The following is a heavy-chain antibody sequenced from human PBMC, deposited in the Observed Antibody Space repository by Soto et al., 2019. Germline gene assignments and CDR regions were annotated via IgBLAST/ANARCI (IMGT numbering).Heavy chain of an antibody. CDR3: AKDSDVGTIGYYFDF. J-gene: IGHJ4*02. V-gene: IGHV3-23*01. D-gene: IGHD1-26*01. CDR1: GFTFSSYA. Sequence: EVQLLESGGGLVQPGGSLRLSCAASGFTFSSYALNWVRQAPGKGLEWVSGISGGGGSTAYADSVKGRFTIARDNSKNTLYLQMNSLRAEDTAVYYCAKDSDVGTIGYYFDFWGQGTLVTVSS. CDR2: ISGGGGST.